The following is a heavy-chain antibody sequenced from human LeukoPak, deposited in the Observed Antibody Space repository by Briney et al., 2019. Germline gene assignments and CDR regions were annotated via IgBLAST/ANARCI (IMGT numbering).Heavy chain of an antibody. CDR2: ISGSGGST. Sequence: TGGTLRLSCAASGFTFSSYDMSWVRQAPGKGLEWVSTISGSGGSTYYADSVKGRFTISRDNSKNTLFLQMNNLRPDDTAVYSCARAKYYDTSGHFIREAFDIWGQGTMVTVSS. D-gene: IGHD3-22*01. CDR3: ARAKYYDTSGHFIREAFDI. V-gene: IGHV3-23*01. CDR1: GFTFSSYD. J-gene: IGHJ3*02.